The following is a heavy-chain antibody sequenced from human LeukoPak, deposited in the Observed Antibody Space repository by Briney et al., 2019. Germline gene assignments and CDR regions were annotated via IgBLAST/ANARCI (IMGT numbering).Heavy chain of an antibody. V-gene: IGHV5-51*01. CDR1: GYSFTSYW. CDR3: ARSKAVRFLEWLLHHRGPEYYYYGMDV. D-gene: IGHD3-3*01. Sequence: GESLKISCKGSGYSFTSYWIGWVRQMPGKGLEWMGIIYPGDSDTRYSPSFQGQVTISADKSISTAYLQWSSLKASDTAMYYCARSKAVRFLEWLLHHRGPEYYYYGMDVWGQGTTVTVSS. J-gene: IGHJ6*02. CDR2: IYPGDSDT.